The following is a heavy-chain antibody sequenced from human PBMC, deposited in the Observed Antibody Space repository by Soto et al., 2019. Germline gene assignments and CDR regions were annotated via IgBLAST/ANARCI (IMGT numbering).Heavy chain of an antibody. CDR3: ASSAMVRGVTRVSYYYGMDV. V-gene: IGHV4-30-4*01. CDR2: IYYSGST. CDR1: GGSISSGDYY. D-gene: IGHD3-10*01. Sequence: PSETLSLTCTVSGGSISSGDYYWSWIRQPPGKGLEWIGYIYYSGSTYYNPSLKSRVTISVDTSKNQFSLKLSSVTAADTAVYYCASSAMVRGVTRVSYYYGMDVWGQGTTVTVSS. J-gene: IGHJ6*02.